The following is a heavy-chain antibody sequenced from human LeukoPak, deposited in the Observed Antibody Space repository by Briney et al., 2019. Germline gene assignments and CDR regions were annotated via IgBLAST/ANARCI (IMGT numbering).Heavy chain of an antibody. CDR1: GYTFTGYY. Sequence: ASVKVSCEASGYTFTGYYMHWVRQAPGQGLEWMGRINPNSGGTNYAQKFQGRVTMTRDTSISTAYMELSRLRSDDTAVYCCASLPPYYYDSSGYPTSHWGQGTLVTVSS. V-gene: IGHV1-2*06. CDR3: ASLPPYYYDSSGYPTSH. D-gene: IGHD3-22*01. J-gene: IGHJ4*02. CDR2: INPNSGGT.